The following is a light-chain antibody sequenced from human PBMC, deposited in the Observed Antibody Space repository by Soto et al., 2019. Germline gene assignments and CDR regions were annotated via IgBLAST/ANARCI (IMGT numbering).Light chain of an antibody. Sequence: EIVLTQSPGTLSLSPGERATLSCRASQSVSSDYLAWYQQKPGQAPRLLIYGSSSRVTGIPDRFSGSGSGTDFTLTISRLEPEDFAVYYCQRYGGPSWTFGQGTRVEIK. V-gene: IGKV3-20*01. J-gene: IGKJ1*01. CDR2: GSS. CDR3: QRYGGPSWT. CDR1: QSVSSDY.